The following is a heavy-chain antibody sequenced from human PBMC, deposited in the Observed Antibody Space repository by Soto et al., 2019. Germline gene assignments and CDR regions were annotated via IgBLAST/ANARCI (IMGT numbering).Heavy chain of an antibody. CDR1: GGSISSYY. V-gene: IGHV4-59*08. D-gene: IGHD6-13*01. CDR2: IYYSGST. CDR3: ARLLGDSSSWYSGAADI. J-gene: IGHJ3*02. Sequence: QVQLQESGPGLVKPSETLSLTCTVSGGSISSYYWSWIRQPPGKGLEWIGYIYYSGSTNYNPSLKGRVTISVDTSKNQFSLKLSSVTAADTAVYYCARLLGDSSSWYSGAADIWGQGTMVTVSS.